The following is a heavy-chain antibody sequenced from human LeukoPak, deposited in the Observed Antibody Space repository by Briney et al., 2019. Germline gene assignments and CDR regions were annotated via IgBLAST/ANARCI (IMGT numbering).Heavy chain of an antibody. V-gene: IGHV1-2*02. Sequence: ASVKVSCKASGYTFTGYYMHWVRQAPGQGLEWMGWINPNSGGTNYAQKFQGRVTMTRDTSISTAYMELSRLRSDDTAVYYCARVLVPAGALWYYYYYMDVWGKGTTVTVSS. CDR3: ARVLVPAGALWYYYYYMDV. J-gene: IGHJ6*03. D-gene: IGHD2-2*01. CDR2: INPNSGGT. CDR1: GYTFTGYY.